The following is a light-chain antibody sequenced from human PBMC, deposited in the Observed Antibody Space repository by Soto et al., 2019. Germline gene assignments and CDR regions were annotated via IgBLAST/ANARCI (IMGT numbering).Light chain of an antibody. Sequence: DTQMTQSPSTLSASVGDRVTITCRASQSITSWLAWYQQKPGKAPKLLIYKASSLESGVPSRFSGSGSGTEFTLTISSLQPDDFATYYCQHYNSYPITFGQGTRLEIK. CDR2: KAS. CDR1: QSITSW. J-gene: IGKJ5*01. CDR3: QHYNSYPIT. V-gene: IGKV1-5*03.